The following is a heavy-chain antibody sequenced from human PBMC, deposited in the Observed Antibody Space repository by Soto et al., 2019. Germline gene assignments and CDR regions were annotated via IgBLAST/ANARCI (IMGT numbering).Heavy chain of an antibody. CDR2: ISAYNGNT. Sequence: QVQLVQSGAEVKKPGASVKVSCKASGYTFTSYGISWVRQAPGQGLEWMGWISAYNGNTNNAQKLQGRVNMTTDTSKGTADMELRSLRYDDAAVYYCAREKGGSYSDWGQGTLVTVSS. CDR3: AREKGGSYSD. V-gene: IGHV1-18*04. D-gene: IGHD1-26*01. CDR1: GYTFTSYG. J-gene: IGHJ4*02.